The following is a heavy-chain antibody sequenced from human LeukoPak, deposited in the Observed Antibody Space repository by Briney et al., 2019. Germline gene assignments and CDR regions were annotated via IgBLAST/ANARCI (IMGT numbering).Heavy chain of an antibody. Sequence: PGGSLRLSCAASGFTFSSYAMSWVRQAPGKGLEWVSAISGSGGSTYYADSVKGRFTISRDNSKNTLYLQMNSLRAEATALYFCASTVVDDSSSYCPDYGSQATLATVPS. V-gene: IGHV3-23*01. D-gene: IGHD3-22*01. CDR3: ASTVVDDSSSYCPDY. CDR2: ISGSGGST. J-gene: IGHJ4*01. CDR1: GFTFSSYA.